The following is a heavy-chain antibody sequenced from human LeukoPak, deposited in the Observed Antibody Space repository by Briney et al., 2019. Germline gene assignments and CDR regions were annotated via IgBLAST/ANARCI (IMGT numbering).Heavy chain of an antibody. Sequence: SETLSLTCAVYGGSFSGYYWSWIRQPPGKGLEWIGEINHSGSTNYNPSLKSRVTISVDTSKNQFSLKLSSVTAADTAVYYCARRTDGFSGYDSQAFDYWGQGTLVTVSS. V-gene: IGHV4-34*01. CDR3: ARRTDGFSGYDSQAFDY. D-gene: IGHD5-12*01. CDR1: GGSFSGYY. CDR2: INHSGST. J-gene: IGHJ4*02.